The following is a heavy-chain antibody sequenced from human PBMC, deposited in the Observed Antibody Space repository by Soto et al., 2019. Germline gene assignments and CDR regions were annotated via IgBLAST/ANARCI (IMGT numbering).Heavy chain of an antibody. J-gene: IGHJ6*02. CDR3: ARLDYGDYSGAYGMDV. D-gene: IGHD4-17*01. CDR2: IYPGDSDT. V-gene: IGHV5-51*01. CDR1: GYSVSRSW. Sequence: VEALKRSCERCGYSVSRSWISWVRQKHRKGLEWMGIIYPGDSDTRYSPSFQGQVTISADKSISTAYLQWSSLKASDTAMYYCARLDYGDYSGAYGMDVWGQGTTVTVS.